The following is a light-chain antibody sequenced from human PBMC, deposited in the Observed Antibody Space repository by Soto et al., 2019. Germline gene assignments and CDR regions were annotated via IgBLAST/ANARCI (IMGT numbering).Light chain of an antibody. Sequence: QSALTQPPSASGTPGQRVTISCSGSSFNIGSNTVNWYQQVPGTAPKLLLYTNDQRPSGVPDRFSGSKSGTSASLAISGLQSEDEADYYCTAWDDSLNGLVFGGGTKVTVL. CDR1: SFNIGSNT. J-gene: IGLJ2*01. V-gene: IGLV1-44*01. CDR2: TND. CDR3: TAWDDSLNGLV.